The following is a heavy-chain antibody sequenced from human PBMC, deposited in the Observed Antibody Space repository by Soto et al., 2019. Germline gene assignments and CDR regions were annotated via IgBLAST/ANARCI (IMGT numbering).Heavy chain of an antibody. CDR3: ARDIVGVVAATHPPYCMDV. Sequence: QVQLVESGGGVVQPGRSLRLSCAASGFTFSSYAMHWVRQAPGKGLEWVAVISYDGSNKYYADSVKGRFTISRDNSKTTRHLQVTGLRSGDTAVYSCARDIVGVVAATHPPYCMDVWGQGTTATVS. J-gene: IGHJ6*03. D-gene: IGHD2-15*01. CDR2: ISYDGSNK. V-gene: IGHV3-30-3*01. CDR1: GFTFSSYA.